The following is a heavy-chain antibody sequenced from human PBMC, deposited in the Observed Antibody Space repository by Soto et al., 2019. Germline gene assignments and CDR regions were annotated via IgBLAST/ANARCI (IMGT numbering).Heavy chain of an antibody. Sequence: QVQLVESGGGVVQPGRSLRLSCAASGFTFSSYGMHWVRQAPGKGLEWVAVISYGGSNKYYADSVKGRFTISRDNSKNTRYLQMNSVRAEDTAVYYCEKGVIVIVVVPAAINAFDIWGQGTMVTVSS. J-gene: IGHJ3*02. D-gene: IGHD2-2*01. CDR2: ISYGGSNK. CDR1: GFTFSSYG. CDR3: EKGVIVIVVVPAAINAFDI. V-gene: IGHV3-30*18.